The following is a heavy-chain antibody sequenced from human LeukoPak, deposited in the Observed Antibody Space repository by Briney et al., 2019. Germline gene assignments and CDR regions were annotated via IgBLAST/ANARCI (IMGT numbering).Heavy chain of an antibody. V-gene: IGHV4-34*01. CDR1: GVSFSGYY. J-gene: IGHJ3*02. Sequence: SETLSLTCAVYGVSFSGYYWSWIRQPPGKGLEWIGEINHSGSTNYNPSLKSRVTISVDTSKNQFSLKLSSVTAADTAVYYCARSIYYYGSGSYYIKAAFDIWGQGTMVTVSS. CDR3: ARSIYYYGSGSYYIKAAFDI. CDR2: INHSGST. D-gene: IGHD3-10*01.